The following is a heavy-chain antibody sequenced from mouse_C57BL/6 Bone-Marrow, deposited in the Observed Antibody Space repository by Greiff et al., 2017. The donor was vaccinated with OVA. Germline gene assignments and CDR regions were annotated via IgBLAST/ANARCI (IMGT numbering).Heavy chain of an antibody. CDR2: IHPNSGST. Sequence: QVQLQQPGAELVKPGASVKLSCKASGYTFTSYWMHWVKQRPGQGLEWIGMIHPNSGSTNYNEKFKSKATLTVDKSSSTAYMQLSSLTSEDSAVYYCARRSAGLYGIAYWGQGTLVTVSA. CDR1: GYTFTSYW. CDR3: ARRSAGLYGIAY. J-gene: IGHJ3*01. V-gene: IGHV1-64*01. D-gene: IGHD1-1*01.